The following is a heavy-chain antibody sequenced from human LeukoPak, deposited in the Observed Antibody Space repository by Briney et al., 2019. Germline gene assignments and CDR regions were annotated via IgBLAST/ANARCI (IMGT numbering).Heavy chain of an antibody. D-gene: IGHD6-6*01. J-gene: IGHJ6*02. V-gene: IGHV1-46*01. CDR1: GYSFTNYY. CDR2: INPRDGST. CDR3: ARDLPQYNSSSYSYYYGMDV. Sequence: AALTVSCKASGYSFTNYYMHWVRQAPGQGLEWMGLINPRDGSTSYAQKFQGRVTMTRDTSTSTVYMELSSLRSEDTAISYCARDLPQYNSSSYSYYYGMDVWGQGTTVTVSS.